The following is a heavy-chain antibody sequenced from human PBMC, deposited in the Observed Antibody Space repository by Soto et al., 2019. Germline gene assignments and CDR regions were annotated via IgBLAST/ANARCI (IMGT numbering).Heavy chain of an antibody. J-gene: IGHJ4*02. Sequence: SVGSLRLSCAASGFTFSSYEMNWVRQAPGKGLEWVSYISSSGSTIYYADSVKGRFTISRDNAKNSLYLQMNSLRAEDTAVYYCARGGAPGSSWYSGFQTTRDYFDYWGQGTLVTVSS. V-gene: IGHV3-48*03. D-gene: IGHD6-13*01. CDR2: ISSSGSTI. CDR3: ARGGAPGSSWYSGFQTTRDYFDY. CDR1: GFTFSSYE.